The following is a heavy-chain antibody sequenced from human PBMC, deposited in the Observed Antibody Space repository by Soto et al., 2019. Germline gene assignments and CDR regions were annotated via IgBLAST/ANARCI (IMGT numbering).Heavy chain of an antibody. J-gene: IGHJ2*01. CDR1: GFTFSSYS. CDR3: ARDRDDKGSAYFAL. V-gene: IGHV3-21*01. Sequence: EVQLVESGGGLVKPGGSLRLSCAASGFTFSSYSMNWVRQAPGKGLEWVSSISSSSSYIYYAYSVKGRFTISRDNAKNSLYLQMNSLRAEDTAVYYCARDRDDKGSAYFALWGRGTLVTVSS. CDR2: ISSSSSYI. D-gene: IGHD3-22*01.